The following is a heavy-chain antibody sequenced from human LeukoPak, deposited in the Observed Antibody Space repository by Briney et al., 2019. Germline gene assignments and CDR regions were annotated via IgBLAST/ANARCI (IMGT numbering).Heavy chain of an antibody. CDR2: INPNTDDT. D-gene: IGHD2-15*01. CDR1: GYTFSGYY. J-gene: IGHJ5*02. V-gene: IGHV1-2*02. Sequence: ASVKVSCKASGYTFSGYYMHWVRQAPGQGLEWMGWINPNTDDTNYAQKFQGRVTLTRDTSISTAYMGLSRLRSDDTAVYFCARDTMLYCSGGSCYSRRGDWFDPWGQGTLVTVSS. CDR3: ARDTMLYCSGGSCYSRRGDWFDP.